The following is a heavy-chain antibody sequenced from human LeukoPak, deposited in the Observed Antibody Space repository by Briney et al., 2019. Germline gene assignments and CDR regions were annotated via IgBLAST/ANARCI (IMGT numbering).Heavy chain of an antibody. V-gene: IGHV4-59*08. J-gene: IGHJ4*02. Sequence: SETLSLTCTVSGCSSSNYYWSWLRQSPGKGLDRIGYIHYSGTTNYNPSLSSRVTISVDTSKNQFSLKVSSVTAADTAVYYCARHHWRSAYFDYWGQGTLVTVSS. CDR3: ARHHWRSAYFDY. D-gene: IGHD1-1*01. CDR2: IHYSGTT. CDR1: GCSSSNYY.